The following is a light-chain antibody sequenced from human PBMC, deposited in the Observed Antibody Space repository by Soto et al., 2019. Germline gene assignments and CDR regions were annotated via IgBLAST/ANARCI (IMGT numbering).Light chain of an antibody. V-gene: IGLV8-61*01. CDR2: NTN. CDR1: SGSVSTSYY. Sequence: QTVVTQEPSFSVSPGRTVTLTCGLSSGSVSTSYYPSWYQQTPGQAPRTLIYNTNTRSSGVPDRFSGSILGNKAALTITGGQPDDESDYYCVLYMGSGIWVFGGGTKLTVL. J-gene: IGLJ3*02. CDR3: VLYMGSGIWV.